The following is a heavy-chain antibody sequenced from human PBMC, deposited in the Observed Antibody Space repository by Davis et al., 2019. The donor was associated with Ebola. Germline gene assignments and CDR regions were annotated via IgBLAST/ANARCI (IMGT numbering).Heavy chain of an antibody. J-gene: IGHJ3*02. V-gene: IGHV3-23*01. Sequence: GGSLRLSCAASGFTFSSYAMIWVRHAPGKGLEWVSTITGSGGSTYYADSVKGRFTISRDNSKNTVYLQMHSLRVEDTAIYYCAKDNYAVTIMVGAFDIWGQGTVVTVSS. CDR3: AKDNYAVTIMVGAFDI. CDR2: ITGSGGST. D-gene: IGHD4-17*01. CDR1: GFTFSSYA.